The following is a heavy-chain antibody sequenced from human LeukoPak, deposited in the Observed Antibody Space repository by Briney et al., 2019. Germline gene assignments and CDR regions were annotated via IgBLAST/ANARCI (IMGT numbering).Heavy chain of an antibody. CDR1: GYSFTSYW. D-gene: IGHD2-15*01. J-gene: IGHJ4*02. CDR3: ARGYCSGGSCYSFFDY. CDR2: IYPGDSDT. V-gene: IGHV5-51*01. Sequence: GESLKISCEGSGYSFTSYWIGWVRQMPGKGLEWMGIIYPGDSDTRYSPSFQGQVTISADKSISTAYLQWSSLKASDTAMYYCARGYCSGGSCYSFFDYWGQGTLVTVSS.